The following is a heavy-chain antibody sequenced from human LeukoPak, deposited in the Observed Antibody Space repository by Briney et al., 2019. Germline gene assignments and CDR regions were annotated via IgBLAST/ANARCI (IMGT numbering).Heavy chain of an antibody. CDR1: GGSFSGYY. Sequence: SETLSLTCAVYGGSFSGYYWSWIRQPPGKGLEWIGEINHSGSTNYNPSLKSRVTISVDTSKSQFSLKLSSVTAADTAVYYCARGGAYQLLFNPRWFDPWGQGTLVTVSS. V-gene: IGHV4-34*01. D-gene: IGHD2-2*01. J-gene: IGHJ5*02. CDR3: ARGGAYQLLFNPRWFDP. CDR2: INHSGST.